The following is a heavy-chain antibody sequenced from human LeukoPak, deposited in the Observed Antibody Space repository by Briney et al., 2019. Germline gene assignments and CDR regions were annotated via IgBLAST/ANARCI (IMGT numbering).Heavy chain of an antibody. Sequence: SETLSLTCTVSGGSISSYYWSWIRRPPGKGLEWIGYIYYSGSTNYNPSLKSRVTISVDTSKNQFSLKLSSVTAADTAVYYCAKVLYDSSGYYLDYWGQGTLVTVSS. V-gene: IGHV4-59*01. D-gene: IGHD3-22*01. CDR2: IYYSGST. CDR1: GGSISSYY. J-gene: IGHJ4*02. CDR3: AKVLYDSSGYYLDY.